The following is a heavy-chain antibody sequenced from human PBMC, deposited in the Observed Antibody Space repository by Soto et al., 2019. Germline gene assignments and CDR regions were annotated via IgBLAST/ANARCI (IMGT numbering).Heavy chain of an antibody. V-gene: IGHV1-69*13. CDR3: ARYYYDSSGYYYYYGMDV. CDR2: IIPIFGTA. J-gene: IGHJ6*02. CDR1: GGTFSSYA. Sequence: SVKVSCKASGGTFSSYAISWVRHAPGQGLEWMGGIIPIFGTANYAQKFQGRVTITADESTSTAYMELSSLRSEDTAVYYCARYYYDSSGYYYYYGMDVWGQGTTVTVSS. D-gene: IGHD3-22*01.